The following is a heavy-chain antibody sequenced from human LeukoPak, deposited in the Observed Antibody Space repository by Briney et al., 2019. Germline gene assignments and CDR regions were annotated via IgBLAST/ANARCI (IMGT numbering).Heavy chain of an antibody. CDR2: MNPNSGNT. CDR1: GYTFTGYY. J-gene: IGHJ4*02. V-gene: IGHV1-8*02. CDR3: ARGAGNWNDEGVDY. D-gene: IGHD1-1*01. Sequence: ASVKVSCKASGYTFTGYYMHWVRQAPGHGLEWMGWMNPNSGNTGYAQKFQGRVTMTRNTSISTAYMELSSLRSEDTAVYYCARGAGNWNDEGVDYWGQGTLVTVSS.